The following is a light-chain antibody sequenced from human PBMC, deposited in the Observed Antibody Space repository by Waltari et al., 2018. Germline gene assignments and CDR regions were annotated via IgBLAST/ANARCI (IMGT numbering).Light chain of an antibody. J-gene: IGLJ2*01. V-gene: IGLV1-51*02. CDR2: GND. CDR1: SSSIGNNY. CDR3: ASWDNSLSVEI. Sequence: QSVLTQPPSVSAAPGQKVTISCSGSSSSIGNNYVSWYQHLPGTAPKLLMYGNDKRPSWIHARFSGSKSGTSATLGITGLQTGDEADYYCASWDNSLSVEIIGGGTKLTVL.